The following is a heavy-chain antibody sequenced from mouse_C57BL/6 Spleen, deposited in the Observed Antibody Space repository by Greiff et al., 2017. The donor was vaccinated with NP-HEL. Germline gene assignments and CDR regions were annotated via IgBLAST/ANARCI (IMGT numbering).Heavy chain of an antibody. CDR2: IWRGGST. Sequence: VKLMESGPGLVQPSPSLSITCTVSGFSLTSYGVHWVRQSPGQGLEWLGVIWRGGSTVYNAAFISRLSISKDNSKSQVYLKMNSLQADDTAIYYCARNGAVRDYFGYRGQGTTLTVAS. D-gene: IGHD3-3*01. V-gene: IGHV2-2*01. J-gene: IGHJ2*01. CDR3: ARNGAVRDYFGY. CDR1: GFSLTSYG.